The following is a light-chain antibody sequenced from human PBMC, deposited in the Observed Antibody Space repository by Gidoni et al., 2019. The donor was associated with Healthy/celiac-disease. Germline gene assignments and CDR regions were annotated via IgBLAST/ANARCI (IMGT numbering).Light chain of an antibody. CDR3: QQYDNLSFT. Sequence: DIQMTQFPSSLSASVGDRVTITCQASQDISNYLNWYQQKPGKAPKLLIYDASNLETGVPSRFSGSGSGTDFTFTISSLQPEDIATYYCQQYDNLSFTFGPGTKVDIK. V-gene: IGKV1-33*01. CDR2: DAS. CDR1: QDISNY. J-gene: IGKJ3*01.